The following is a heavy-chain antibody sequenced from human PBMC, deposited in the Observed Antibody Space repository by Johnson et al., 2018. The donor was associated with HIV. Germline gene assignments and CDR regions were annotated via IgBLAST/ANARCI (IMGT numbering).Heavy chain of an antibody. CDR3: ARVYARTPGAFDI. V-gene: IGHV3-20*04. J-gene: IGHJ3*02. D-gene: IGHD2-2*01. Sequence: MLLVESGGGLAQPGGSLRLSCAASGFTFDDYGMSWVRQAPGKGLEWVSGINWNGGSTGYADSVKGRFTISRDNAKNSLYLQMNSLRAEDTAVYYCARVYARTPGAFDIWGQGTMVTVSS. CDR1: GFTFDDYG. CDR2: INWNGGST.